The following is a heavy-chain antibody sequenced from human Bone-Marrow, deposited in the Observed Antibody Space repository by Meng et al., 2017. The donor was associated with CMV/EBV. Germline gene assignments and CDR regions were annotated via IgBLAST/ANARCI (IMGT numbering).Heavy chain of an antibody. CDR1: GYTFSSYG. Sequence: ASVKVSCKASGYTFSSYGISWVRQAPGQGLEWMGWISAYNGNTNYAQKLQGRVTMTTDTSTSTAYLELWSLRSDDTAVYYCAGEGPFPYYYVSRGYNDAFDIWGQGTVVTVSS. CDR3: AGEGPFPYYYVSRGYNDAFDI. D-gene: IGHD3-22*01. V-gene: IGHV1-18*01. CDR2: ISAYNGNT. J-gene: IGHJ3*02.